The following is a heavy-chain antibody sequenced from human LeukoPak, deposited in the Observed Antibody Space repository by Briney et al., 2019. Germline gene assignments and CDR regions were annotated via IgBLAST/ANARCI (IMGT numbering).Heavy chain of an antibody. Sequence: SGGSLRLSCAASGFTVSSNYMSWVRQAPGKGLEWVSVIYSGGSTYYADSVKGRFTISRDNSKNTLYLQMNSLRAEDTAVYYCARDLRGSSWRQYFDHWGQGTLVTVSS. CDR3: ARDLRGSSWRQYFDH. CDR1: GFTVSSNY. CDR2: IYSGGST. D-gene: IGHD6-13*01. V-gene: IGHV3-66*01. J-gene: IGHJ4*02.